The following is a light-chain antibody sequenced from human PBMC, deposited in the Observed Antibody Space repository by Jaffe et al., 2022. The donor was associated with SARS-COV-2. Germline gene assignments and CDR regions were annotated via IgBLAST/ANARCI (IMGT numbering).Light chain of an antibody. Sequence: EIVLTQSPATLSVSPGERATLSCRASQSVSSNLVWYQQKLGQAPRLLIYGASTRATGIPARFSGSGSGTEFTLTISSLQSEDFAVYYCQQYKNWPRTFGQGTKLEIK. J-gene: IGKJ2*01. V-gene: IGKV3-15*01. CDR3: QQYKNWPRT. CDR1: QSVSSN. CDR2: GAS.